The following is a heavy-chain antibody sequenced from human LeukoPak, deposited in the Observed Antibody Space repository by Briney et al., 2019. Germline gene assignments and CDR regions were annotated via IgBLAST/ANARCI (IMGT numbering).Heavy chain of an antibody. CDR1: GFTFSTYW. CDR2: IHQDGNEK. CDR3: ARGDKFSGDY. Sequence: GGSLRLPCAASGFTFSTYWMSWVRQAPGKGLEWVANIHQDGNEKYYVDSVKGRFTISGDNAKNSLYLQMNSLRAEDTAVYYCARGDKFSGDYWGQGTLVTVSS. V-gene: IGHV3-7*04. J-gene: IGHJ4*02. D-gene: IGHD2-15*01.